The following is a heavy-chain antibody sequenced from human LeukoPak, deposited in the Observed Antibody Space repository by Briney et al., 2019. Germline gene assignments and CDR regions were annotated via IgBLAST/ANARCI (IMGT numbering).Heavy chain of an antibody. D-gene: IGHD2-2*02. Sequence: GGSLRLSCAASGFTFSSYAMSWVRQAPGKGLEWVSAISGSGGSTYYADSVKGRFTISRDNSKNTLYLQMNSLRAEDTAVYYCAKDHCSSTSCYRRGEYFQHWGQGTLVTVSS. CDR1: GFTFSSYA. J-gene: IGHJ1*01. CDR2: ISGSGGST. CDR3: AKDHCSSTSCYRRGEYFQH. V-gene: IGHV3-23*01.